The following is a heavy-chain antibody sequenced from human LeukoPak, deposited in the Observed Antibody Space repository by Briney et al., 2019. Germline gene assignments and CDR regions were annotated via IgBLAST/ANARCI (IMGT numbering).Heavy chain of an antibody. CDR2: IYYSGST. J-gene: IGHJ6*03. V-gene: IGHV4-59*01. D-gene: IGHD3-10*01. Sequence: KPSETLSLTCTVSGGSISSYYWSWIRQPPGKGLEWIGYIYYSGSTSYNPSLKSRVTISVDTSKNQFSLKLSSVTAADTAVYYCARGRVLLWFGELTPGYYYYYMDVWGKGTTVTVSS. CDR1: GGSISSYY. CDR3: ARGRVLLWFGELTPGYYYYYMDV.